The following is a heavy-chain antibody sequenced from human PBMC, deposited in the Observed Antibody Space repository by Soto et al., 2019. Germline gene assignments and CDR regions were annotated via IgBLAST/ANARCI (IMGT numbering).Heavy chain of an antibody. CDR3: ARLGYCSSVTCKYYFYYYGMDV. D-gene: IGHD2-2*01. CDR1: GFSFSSYT. CDR2: ISGRGTTT. Sequence: EVQLVESGGGFVQPGGSLRLSCEASGFSFSSYTMNWVRQAPGKGLEWVSFISGRGTTTYYADSVKGRFTVSRDNAKNSLYLEVTSLRDEDTAVYYCARLGYCSSVTCKYYFYYYGMDVWGQGTTVTVSS. J-gene: IGHJ6*02. V-gene: IGHV3-48*02.